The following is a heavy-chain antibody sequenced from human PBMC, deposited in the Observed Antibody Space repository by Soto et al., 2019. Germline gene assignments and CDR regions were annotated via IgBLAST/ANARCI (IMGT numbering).Heavy chain of an antibody. D-gene: IGHD3-22*01. V-gene: IGHV3-30*18. CDR2: ISYDGSNK. CDR3: AKVPLYYYISSYYQIVVSGMNV. Sequence: GGSLRLSCAASGFNFSSYGMHWVRQAPGKGLEWVAVISYDGSNKYYADSVKGRFTISINNSKNMLYLQMNSLRTDDTAVYYCAKVPLYYYISSYYQIVVSGMNVWGQGTTFTVSS. CDR1: GFNFSSYG. J-gene: IGHJ6*02.